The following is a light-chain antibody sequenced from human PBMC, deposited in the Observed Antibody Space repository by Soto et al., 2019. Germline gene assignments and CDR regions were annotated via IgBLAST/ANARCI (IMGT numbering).Light chain of an antibody. J-gene: IGLJ2*01. CDR3: QSYDNNIVV. Sequence: NFMLTQPHSVSASPGKTLSISCTRSSGNIVSYYVQWYRQRPGSAPTSVIYEDSQRPSGVPDRFSASIDSSSNSATLSISGLKTEDEADYYCQSYDNNIVVFGGGTKLTVL. CDR1: SGNIVSYY. CDR2: EDS. V-gene: IGLV6-57*04.